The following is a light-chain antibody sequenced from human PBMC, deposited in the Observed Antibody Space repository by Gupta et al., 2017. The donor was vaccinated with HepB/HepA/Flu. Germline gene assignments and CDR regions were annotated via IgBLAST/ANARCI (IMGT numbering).Light chain of an antibody. CDR3: QTWGTGFVL. CDR1: SGHSTSA. J-gene: IGLJ3*02. CDR2: LYSDGSH. V-gene: IGLV4-69*01. Sequence: QLLVPQSPSASASLGASVQLTCTLSSGHSTSAIALHQKQPHNGPRYLMTLYSDGSHGKGDGIPRRFTGSSSGAERDLTISSIQSDDGADYYWQTWGTGFVLFGAGTNLTVL.